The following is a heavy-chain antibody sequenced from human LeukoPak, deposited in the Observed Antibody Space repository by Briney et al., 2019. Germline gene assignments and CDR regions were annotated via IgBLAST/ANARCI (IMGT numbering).Heavy chain of an antibody. CDR3: AKVGSGWYGIDY. D-gene: IGHD6-19*01. J-gene: IGHJ4*02. V-gene: IGHV3-30*02. CDR2: IRYDGTHQ. CDR1: GFNFSIYG. Sequence: GGSLRLSCAASGFNFSIYGIHWVRQAPGKGLEWVTFIRYDGTHQDYADSVKGRFTISRDNSKNIVYVQMNALRVEDTAIYYCAKVGSGWYGIDYWGQGTLITVSS.